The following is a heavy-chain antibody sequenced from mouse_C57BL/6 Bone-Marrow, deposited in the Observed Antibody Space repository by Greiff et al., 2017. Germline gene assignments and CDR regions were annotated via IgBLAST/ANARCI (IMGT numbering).Heavy chain of an antibody. CDR2: IYPGDGDT. D-gene: IGHD2-2*01. V-gene: IGHV1-82*01. CDR1: GYAFSSSW. Sequence: QVQLQQSGPELVKPGASVKISCKASGYAFSSSWMNWVKQRPGKGLEWIGRIYPGDGDTNYTGKFKGKATLTADKSSSTAYRQRSSLTAEDSAVYFCARGGYDAGFAYGGQGTLVTVAA. J-gene: IGHJ3*01. CDR3: ARGGYDAGFAY.